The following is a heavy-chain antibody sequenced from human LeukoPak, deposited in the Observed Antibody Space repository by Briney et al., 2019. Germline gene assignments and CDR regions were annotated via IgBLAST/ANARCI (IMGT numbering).Heavy chain of an antibody. CDR3: ARARYVNSFYAFDI. D-gene: IGHD3-9*01. J-gene: IGHJ3*02. Sequence: GGSLRLSCAASGLIVSSSYMSWVRQAAGKGLEWVSVIYSGGSTYYADSVKGRFTISRDNSKNTLFLQMNSLRAEDTAVYYCARARYVNSFYAFDIWGQGTLVTVSS. CDR2: IYSGGST. CDR1: GLIVSSSY. V-gene: IGHV3-53*01.